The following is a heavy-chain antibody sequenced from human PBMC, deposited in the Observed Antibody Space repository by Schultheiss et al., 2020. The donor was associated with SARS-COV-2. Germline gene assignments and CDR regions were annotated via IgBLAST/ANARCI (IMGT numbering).Heavy chain of an antibody. D-gene: IGHD5-18*01. CDR3: ARGGYSYGWRDY. J-gene: IGHJ4*02. CDR2: INSDGSST. CDR1: GFTFSSYA. V-gene: IGHV3-23*01. Sequence: GGSLRLSCAASGFTFSSYAMSWVRQAPGKGLVWVSRINSDGSSTSYADSVKGRFTISRDNSKNTLYLQMNSLRAEDTAVYYCARGGYSYGWRDYWGQGTLVTVSS.